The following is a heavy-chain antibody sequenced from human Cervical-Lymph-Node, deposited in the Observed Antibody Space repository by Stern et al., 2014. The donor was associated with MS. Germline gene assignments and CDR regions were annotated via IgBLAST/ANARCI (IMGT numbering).Heavy chain of an antibody. Sequence: EVQLLESGGGLVKPGGSLRLSCAASGFTFSSYSMNWVSQAPGKGLEWVSSISSSSSYIYYADSVKGRFTISRDNAKNSLYLQMNSLRAEDTAVYYCAKRMESHFDYWGQGTLVTVSS. CDR2: ISSSSSYI. V-gene: IGHV3-21*01. CDR3: AKRMESHFDY. CDR1: GFTFSSYS. D-gene: IGHD3-3*01. J-gene: IGHJ4*02.